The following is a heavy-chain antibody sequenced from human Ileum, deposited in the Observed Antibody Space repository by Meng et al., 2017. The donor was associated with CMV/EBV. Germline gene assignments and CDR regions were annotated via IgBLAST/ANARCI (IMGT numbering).Heavy chain of an antibody. D-gene: IGHD3-22*01. CDR1: GDSISSYY. CDR3: ARDRHYNDMSGYYRYFDY. V-gene: IGHV4-59*01. Sequence: SETLSLTCTVSGDSISSYYWSWIRQSPGKGLEWIGYVSYTGANKNPSLQSRVSTSMDTSKNQFSLKLRSVTAADTAVYYCARDRHYNDMSGYYRYFDYWGQGMLVTVSS. CDR2: VSYTGA. J-gene: IGHJ4*02.